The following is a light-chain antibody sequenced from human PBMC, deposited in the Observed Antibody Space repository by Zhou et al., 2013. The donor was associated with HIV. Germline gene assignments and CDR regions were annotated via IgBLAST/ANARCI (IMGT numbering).Light chain of an antibody. J-gene: IGKJ1*01. Sequence: DIQMTQSPSSLSVSVGDRVTITCRANLSVSTYLNWYQQKPGKGPRLLIYRSSKLEGGVPSRFSGSGSDTEFTLTLSGAQPDDVATYFCQQSYTIPLTFGRGTKVEIK. CDR3: QQSYTIPLT. CDR1: LSVSTY. V-gene: IGKV1-39*01. CDR2: RSS.